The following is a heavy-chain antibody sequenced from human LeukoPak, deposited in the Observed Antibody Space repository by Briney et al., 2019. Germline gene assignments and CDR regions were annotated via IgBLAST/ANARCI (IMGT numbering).Heavy chain of an antibody. D-gene: IGHD3-22*01. CDR1: GGTFSSYA. V-gene: IGHV1-69*13. CDR2: IIPIFGTA. Sequence: SVKVSCKASGGTFSSYAISWVRQAPGQGLEWKGGIIPIFGTANYAQKFQGRVTITADESTSTAYMELSSLRSEDTAVYYCAREAYDSSGYYLRPLDYWGQRTLVTVSS. CDR3: AREAYDSSGYYLRPLDY. J-gene: IGHJ4*02.